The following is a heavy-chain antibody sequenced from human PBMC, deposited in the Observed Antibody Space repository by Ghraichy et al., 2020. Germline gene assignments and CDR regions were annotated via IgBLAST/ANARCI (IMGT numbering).Heavy chain of an antibody. Sequence: GESLRLSCAASGFTFDDYAMHWFRQVPGKGLEWVSVINGDDGSTYYADSVKGRFTISRDNSKNSLYLQMNSLRTDDTALYYCAKEGPASAFDIWGQGTMVTVSS. CDR2: INGDDGST. CDR3: AKEGPASAFDI. V-gene: IGHV3-43*02. CDR1: GFTFDDYA. J-gene: IGHJ3*02.